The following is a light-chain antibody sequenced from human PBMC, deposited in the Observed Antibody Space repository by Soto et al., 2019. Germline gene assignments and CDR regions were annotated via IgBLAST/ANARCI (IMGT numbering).Light chain of an antibody. V-gene: IGKV3-15*01. Sequence: EIVITQSPATLSVSLGERATLSCRASQSVSSNLAWYQQKPGLAPRLLIYGASTRATGIPGRFSGSGSGTEFTLTISSLESEDSAVYFCQQYKNWPPITFGQGTRLEIK. J-gene: IGKJ5*01. CDR3: QQYKNWPPIT. CDR1: QSVSSN. CDR2: GAS.